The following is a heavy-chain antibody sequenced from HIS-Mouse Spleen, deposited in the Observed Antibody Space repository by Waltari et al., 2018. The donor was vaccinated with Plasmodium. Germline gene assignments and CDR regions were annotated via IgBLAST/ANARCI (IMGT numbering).Heavy chain of an antibody. D-gene: IGHD6-13*01. CDR3: ARVLGYKAAAGTFVEYFQH. V-gene: IGHV1-2*02. CDR2: IKPNRGGT. J-gene: IGHJ1*01. CDR1: GYTFTGYY. Sequence: QVQLVQSGAEVKKPGASVKVSCKASGYTFTGYYMHWVRQAPGQGLEWMGWIKPNRGGTNLAPKFQGRVNITRDTSISTAYMELSRLGSDDTAVYYCARVLGYKAAAGTFVEYFQHWGQGTLVTVSS.